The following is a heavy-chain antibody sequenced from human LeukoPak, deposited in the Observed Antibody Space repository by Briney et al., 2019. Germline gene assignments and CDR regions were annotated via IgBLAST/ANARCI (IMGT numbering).Heavy chain of an antibody. CDR2: IYYSGST. CDR1: GGSISSYY. V-gene: IGHV4-59*08. Sequence: PSETLSLTCTVSGGSISSYYWSWIRQPPGKGLEWIGYIYYSGSTNYNPSLKRRVTISVDTSKNQFSLKLSSVTAADTAVYYCARVPRSGNHFDYWGQGTLVTVSS. CDR3: ARVPRSGNHFDY. D-gene: IGHD1-26*01. J-gene: IGHJ4*02.